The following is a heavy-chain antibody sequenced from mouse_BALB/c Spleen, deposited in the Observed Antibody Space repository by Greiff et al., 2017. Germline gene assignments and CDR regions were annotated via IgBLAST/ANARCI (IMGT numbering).Heavy chain of an antibody. V-gene: IGHV1-69*02. J-gene: IGHJ3*01. CDR1: GYTFTSYW. Sequence: QVQLHQPGAELVRPGASVKLSCKASGYTFTSYWINWVKQRPGQGLEWIGNIYPSDSYTNYNQKFKDKATLTVDKSSSTAYMQLSSPTSEDSAVYYCTRGDAWFAYWGQGTLVTVSA. D-gene: IGHD3-3*01. CDR3: TRGDAWFAY. CDR2: IYPSDSYT.